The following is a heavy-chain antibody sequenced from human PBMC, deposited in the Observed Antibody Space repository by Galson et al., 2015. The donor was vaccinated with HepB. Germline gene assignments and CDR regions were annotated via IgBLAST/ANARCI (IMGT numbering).Heavy chain of an antibody. V-gene: IGHV1-8*01. D-gene: IGHD3-9*01. Sequence: SVKVSCKASGYTFISYDINWVRQAPGQGLEWMGWMNPNSGRTGYAQKFQGRVTMTRNTSTNTTYMELSSLRSEDTAVYYCARGPGYFDILTAYYAYRYSNGMDVWGQGTTVTVSS. CDR2: MNPNSGRT. CDR1: GYTFISYD. CDR3: ARGPGYFDILTAYYAYRYSNGMDV. J-gene: IGHJ6*02.